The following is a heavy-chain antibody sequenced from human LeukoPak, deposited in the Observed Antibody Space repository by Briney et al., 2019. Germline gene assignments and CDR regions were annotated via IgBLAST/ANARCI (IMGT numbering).Heavy chain of an antibody. J-gene: IGHJ5*02. D-gene: IGHD5-24*01. Sequence: KPSETLSLTCAVYGGSFSGYCWSWIRQPPGKGLEWIGEINHSGSTNYNPSLKSRVTISVDKSKNQFSLKLSSVTAADTAVYYCAREMATITDWFDPWGQGTLVTVSS. CDR2: INHSGST. CDR3: AREMATITDWFDP. V-gene: IGHV4-34*01. CDR1: GGSFSGYC.